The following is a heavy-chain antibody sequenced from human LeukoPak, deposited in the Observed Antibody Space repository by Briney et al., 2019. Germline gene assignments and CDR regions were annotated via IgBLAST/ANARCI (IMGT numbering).Heavy chain of an antibody. Sequence: PSETLSLTCTVSGGSISSYYWSWIRQPPGKGLEWIGYIYYSGSTNYNPSLKSRVTISVDTSKNQFSPKLSSVTAADTAVYYCARAGYCSGGSCYLNLPIDYWGQGTLVTVSS. CDR1: GGSISSYY. D-gene: IGHD2-15*01. J-gene: IGHJ4*02. CDR2: IYYSGST. V-gene: IGHV4-59*01. CDR3: ARAGYCSGGSCYLNLPIDY.